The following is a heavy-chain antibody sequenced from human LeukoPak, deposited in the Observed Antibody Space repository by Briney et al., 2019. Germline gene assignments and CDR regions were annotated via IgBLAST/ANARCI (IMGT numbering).Heavy chain of an antibody. CDR1: GFTFSSNW. J-gene: IGHJ6*02. CDR2: ISSDGSDT. Sequence: PGGSLRLSCAASGFTFSSNWMHWVRQAPGKGLVWVSRISSDGSDTTYADSVKGRFTISRDNAKNSLYLQMNSLRAEDTAVYYCARDVRGSGSYPTYYYTGMDVWGQGTTVTVSS. D-gene: IGHD3-10*01. V-gene: IGHV3-74*01. CDR3: ARDVRGSGSYPTYYYTGMDV.